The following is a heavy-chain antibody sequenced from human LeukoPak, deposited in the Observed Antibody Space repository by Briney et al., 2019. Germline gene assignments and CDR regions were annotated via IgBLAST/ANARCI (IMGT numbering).Heavy chain of an antibody. V-gene: IGHV1-2*06. D-gene: IGHD4-23*01. Sequence: ASVKVSCKASGYTFSGYYIHWVRQAPGQGLEWMGRINPNSGDTNYAQKFQGRVTMTRDTSISTAYMELRRLTSDDTAVYFCAREGIHGDYGGWDDFDIGGQGTMVTVSS. CDR3: AREGIHGDYGGWDDFDI. CDR1: GYTFSGYY. J-gene: IGHJ3*02. CDR2: INPNSGDT.